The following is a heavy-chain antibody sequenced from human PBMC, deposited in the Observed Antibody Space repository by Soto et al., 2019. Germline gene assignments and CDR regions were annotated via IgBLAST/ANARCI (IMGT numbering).Heavy chain of an antibody. Sequence: KPSETLSLTCTVSGGSISSGGYYWSWIRQHPGKGLEWIGYIYYSGSTYYNPSLKSRVTISVDTSKNQFSLKLSSVTAADTAVYYCARVGRMVYATYGMDVWGQGTTVTVSS. J-gene: IGHJ6*02. CDR1: GGSISSGGYY. V-gene: IGHV4-31*03. CDR3: ARVGRMVYATYGMDV. CDR2: IYYSGST. D-gene: IGHD2-8*01.